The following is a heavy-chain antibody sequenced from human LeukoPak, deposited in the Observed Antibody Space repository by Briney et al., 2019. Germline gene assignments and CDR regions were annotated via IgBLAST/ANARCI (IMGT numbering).Heavy chain of an antibody. V-gene: IGHV4-31*03. Sequence: SETLSLTCTVSGGSISSGGYYWSWIRQHPGKGLESIGYIYYSGTTYYNPSIKRRATISVDTSKTQFSLKLSSVTAADTAVYYCARRDSSGWYALEDAFDSWGQGTMVSVSS. CDR1: GGSISSGGYY. J-gene: IGHJ3*02. CDR3: ARRDSSGWYALEDAFDS. D-gene: IGHD6-19*01. CDR2: IYYSGTT.